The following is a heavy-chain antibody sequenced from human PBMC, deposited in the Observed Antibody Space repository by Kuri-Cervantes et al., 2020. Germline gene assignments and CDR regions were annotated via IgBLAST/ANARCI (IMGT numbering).Heavy chain of an antibody. CDR2: ISSSSSTI. Sequence: ETLSLTCAASGFTFSSYSMNWVRQAPGKGLEWVSYISSSSSTIYYADSVKGRFTISRDNAKNSLYLQMNSLRDEDTAVYYCARAASDYDFWTATYYYYGMDVWGQGTTVTVSS. V-gene: IGHV3-48*02. CDR1: GFTFSSYS. D-gene: IGHD3-3*01. J-gene: IGHJ6*02. CDR3: ARAASDYDFWTATYYYYGMDV.